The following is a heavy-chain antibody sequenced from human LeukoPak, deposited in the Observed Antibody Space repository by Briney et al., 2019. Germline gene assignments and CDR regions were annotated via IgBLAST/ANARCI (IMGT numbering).Heavy chain of an antibody. CDR2: IAHHGNDK. V-gene: IGHV3-30*02. CDR3: AKDGAWSCTD. J-gene: IGHJ4*02. D-gene: IGHD2-21*02. Sequence: GGSLRLSCVASGFPFNKNATHWVRQGPGKGLEWVAYIAHHGNDKYYADSVKGRFTISRDNSKRTLYLQLNSLRLDDTAVYYCAKDGAWSCTDWGQGALVTVSS. CDR1: GFPFNKNA.